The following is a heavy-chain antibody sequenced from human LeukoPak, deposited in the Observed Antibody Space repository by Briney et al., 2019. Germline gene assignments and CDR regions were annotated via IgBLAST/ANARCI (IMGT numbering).Heavy chain of an antibody. CDR3: ASHSIAARFSWFDP. CDR1: GYTFTGYY. Sequence: ASVKVSCKASGYTFTGYYMHWVRQAPGQGLEWMGRINPNSGGTNSAQKLQDRVTMTRDTSISTAYMELSRLRSDDTAVYYCASHSIAARFSWFDPWGQGTLVTVSS. J-gene: IGHJ5*02. V-gene: IGHV1-2*06. D-gene: IGHD6-6*01. CDR2: INPNSGGT.